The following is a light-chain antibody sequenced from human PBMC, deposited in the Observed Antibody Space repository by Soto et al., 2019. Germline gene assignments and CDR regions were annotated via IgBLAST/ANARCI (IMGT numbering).Light chain of an antibody. CDR1: QSVGGSY. CDR2: VAS. Sequence: EIVLTQSPGTLSLSPGERATLSCRASQSVGGSYLAWFQQKPGQAPRLLIYVASTRATGVPDRFSGSGSATDFSLTINRLEPEDFAVYYCQHYGSSPWTFGQGTKMEIK. V-gene: IGKV3-20*01. J-gene: IGKJ1*01. CDR3: QHYGSSPWT.